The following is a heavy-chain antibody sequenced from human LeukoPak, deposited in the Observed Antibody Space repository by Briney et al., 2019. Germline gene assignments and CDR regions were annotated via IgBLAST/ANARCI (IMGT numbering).Heavy chain of an antibody. CDR3: ARDGNEAVAGTGAVTF. CDR2: INPSSGDT. J-gene: IGHJ4*02. CDR1: GYPFTGYY. V-gene: IGHV1-2*02. Sequence: ASVKVSCKTSGYPFTGYYMHWVRQAPGQGLEWMGWINPSSGDTHYAQNFQGRVTMTRDTSISTAYMELSRLTSYDTAVYFCARDGNEAVAGTGAVTFWGQGTLVTASS. D-gene: IGHD6-19*01.